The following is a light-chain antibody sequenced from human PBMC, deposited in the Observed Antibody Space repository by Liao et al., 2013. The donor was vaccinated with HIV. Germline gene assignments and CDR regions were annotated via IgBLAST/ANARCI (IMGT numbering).Light chain of an antibody. V-gene: IGLV3-1*01. CDR2: QDT. J-gene: IGLJ2*01. Sequence: SYELTQPPSVSVSPGQTASITCSGHKLGDKYASWYQQTPGQSPVVVIYQDTKRPSGIPERFSGSNSGNTATLTITGTQPVDEAAYYCLAWDSDTVVFGGGTKLTVL. CDR1: KLGDKY. CDR3: LAWDSDTVV.